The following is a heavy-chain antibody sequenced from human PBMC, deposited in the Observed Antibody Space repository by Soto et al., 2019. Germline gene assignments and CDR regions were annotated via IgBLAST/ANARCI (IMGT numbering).Heavy chain of an antibody. CDR3: AKDKSSWFGDLIAYYYYMDV. D-gene: IGHD3-10*01. CDR1: GFTFSSYA. CDR2: ISGSGGST. V-gene: IGHV3-23*01. J-gene: IGHJ6*03. Sequence: EVQLLESGGGLVQPGGSLRLSCAASGFTFSSYAMSWVRQAPGKGLEWVSAISGSGGSTYYADSVKGRFTISRDNSKNTLYLQMNSLRAEDTAVYYCAKDKSSWFGDLIAYYYYMDVWGKGTTVTVSS.